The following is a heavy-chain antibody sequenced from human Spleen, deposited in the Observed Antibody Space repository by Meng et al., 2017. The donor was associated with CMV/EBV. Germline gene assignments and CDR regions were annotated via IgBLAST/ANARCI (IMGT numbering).Heavy chain of an antibody. J-gene: IGHJ2*01. V-gene: IGHV3-7*01. Sequence: FSFSGYLIGWLRQAPGQGLDWVANIKQDGSENYYIASVKVRFTISSANADHSLYLQMNSLRAEDTAVYYCAREIIVVVPAAIWYFDLWGRGTLVTVSS. CDR3: AREIIVVVPAAIWYFDL. CDR1: FSFSGYL. CDR2: IKQDGSEN. D-gene: IGHD2-2*01.